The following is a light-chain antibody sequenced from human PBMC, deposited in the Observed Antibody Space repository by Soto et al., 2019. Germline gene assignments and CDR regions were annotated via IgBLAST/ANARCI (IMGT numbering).Light chain of an antibody. CDR2: DVS. Sequence: TRAPSSQCAALGGSLIINFRASQNIDNSLAWYQHKPGKAPKLLMFDVSNLESGVPSRFSGSGSGTEFTPTISSVQSADFATYYCHQYDEGRTFGEGTKVDIK. J-gene: IGKJ1*01. CDR3: HQYDEGRT. CDR1: QNIDNS. V-gene: IGKV1-5*01.